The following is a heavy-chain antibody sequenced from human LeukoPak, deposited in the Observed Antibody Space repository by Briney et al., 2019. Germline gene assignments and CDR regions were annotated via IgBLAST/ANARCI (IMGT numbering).Heavy chain of an antibody. J-gene: IGHJ4*02. V-gene: IGHV4-59*08. CDR3: TTSPSLYRFDY. CDR1: GGSIASYY. D-gene: IGHD2-2*01. Sequence: SETLSLTCTVSGGSIASYYWSWIRQPPGKGLEWIGHMSYSGSTNYNPSLKSRVTISVDTSKNLFSLNLSSVTAADTAFYYCTTSPSLYRFDYWGQGTLVTVSS. CDR2: MSYSGST.